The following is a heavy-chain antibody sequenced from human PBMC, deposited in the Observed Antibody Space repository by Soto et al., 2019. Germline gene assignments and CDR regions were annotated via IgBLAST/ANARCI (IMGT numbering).Heavy chain of an antibody. Sequence: EVQLLESGGGLVQPGGSLRLSCAASGFTFSSYAMSWVRQAPGKGLQWVSAISGSGGSTYYADSVKGRFTISRDNSKNTLYLQMNSLRAEDTAVYYCAKQTVRGVIVDYWGQGTLVTVSS. D-gene: IGHD3-10*01. J-gene: IGHJ4*02. CDR3: AKQTVRGVIVDY. V-gene: IGHV3-23*01. CDR2: ISGSGGST. CDR1: GFTFSSYA.